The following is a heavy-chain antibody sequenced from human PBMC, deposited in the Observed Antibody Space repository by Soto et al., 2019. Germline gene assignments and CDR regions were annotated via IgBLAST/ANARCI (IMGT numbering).Heavy chain of an antibody. Sequence: PGGSLRLSCAVSGFTVMSYWMSWVRQAPGKGLEWVASIKEDGSEIYYLQSVRGRFSISRDSAGNALHLTMNYLSAEDTGVYFCARDIGFDYVNWGQGTLVTVSS. CDR2: IKEDGSEI. D-gene: IGHD3-16*01. CDR1: GFTVMSYW. V-gene: IGHV3-7*01. CDR3: ARDIGFDYVN. J-gene: IGHJ4*02.